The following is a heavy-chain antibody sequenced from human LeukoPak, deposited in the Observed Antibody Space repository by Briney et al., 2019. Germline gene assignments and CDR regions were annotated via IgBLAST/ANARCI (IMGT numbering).Heavy chain of an antibody. D-gene: IGHD6-19*01. V-gene: IGHV4-59*01. Sequence: PSETLSLTCTVAGGAISSYYWSWIRQPPGKGLEWIGYIYYSGSTNYNPSLKSRVTISADTSKNQFSLKLSSVTAADTAVYYCAREGGYSSGWKGNWFDPWGQGTLVTVSS. J-gene: IGHJ5*02. CDR3: AREGGYSSGWKGNWFDP. CDR2: IYYSGST. CDR1: GGAISSYY.